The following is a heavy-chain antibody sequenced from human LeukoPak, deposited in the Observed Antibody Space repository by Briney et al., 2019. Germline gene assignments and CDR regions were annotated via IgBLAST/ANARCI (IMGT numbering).Heavy chain of an antibody. D-gene: IGHD3-10*01. CDR3: ARLMVRGVTIDY. V-gene: IGHV4-59*05. J-gene: IGHJ4*02. CDR1: GGSISSYY. CDR2: IYYSGST. Sequence: SETLSLTCTVSGGSISSYYWSWIRQPPGKGLEWIGSIYYSGSTYYNPSLKSRVTISVDTSKNQLSLKLSSVTAADTAVYYCARLMVRGVTIDYWGQGTLVTVSS.